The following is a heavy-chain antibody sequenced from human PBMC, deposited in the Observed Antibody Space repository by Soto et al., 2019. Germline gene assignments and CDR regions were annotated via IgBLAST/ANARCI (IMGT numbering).Heavy chain of an antibody. J-gene: IGHJ4*02. CDR2: ISTENGNT. CDR3: ARDSSSGTFDN. Sequence: GAPGKFSCKASGYTFINNAITWVRQAPGQGLEWMGWISTENGNTNYAQNLQGRVILTRDRSTNTAYMELRSLRPEDTATYYCARDSSSGTFDNWGQGALVTVSS. D-gene: IGHD3-22*01. CDR1: GYTFINNA. V-gene: IGHV1-18*04.